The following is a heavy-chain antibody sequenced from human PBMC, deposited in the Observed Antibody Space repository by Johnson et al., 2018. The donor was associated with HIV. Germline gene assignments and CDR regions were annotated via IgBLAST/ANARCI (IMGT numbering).Heavy chain of an antibody. CDR2: INWNGGST. Sequence: MLLVESGGGVVRPGGSLRLSCAASGFTFDDYGMSWVRQAPWKGLEWVSGINWNGGSTGYADSVKGRFTISRDNAKNSLHLQMNSLRAEDTALYYCASRSTSMTDAFDIWGQGTMVTVSS. CDR3: ASRSTSMTDAFDI. D-gene: IGHD2-2*01. V-gene: IGHV3-20*04. CDR1: GFTFDDYG. J-gene: IGHJ3*02.